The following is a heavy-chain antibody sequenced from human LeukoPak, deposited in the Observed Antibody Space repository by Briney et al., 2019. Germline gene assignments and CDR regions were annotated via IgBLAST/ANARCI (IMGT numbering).Heavy chain of an antibody. Sequence: GASVTVSCKASGGTFSSYAISWVRQAPGQGLEWMGGIIPIFGTANYAQKFQGRVTITTDESTSTAYMELSSLRSEDTAVDYCASGRYCSRTSCSRGFDYWGQGTLVTVSS. CDR2: IIPIFGTA. CDR1: GGTFSSYA. V-gene: IGHV1-69*05. D-gene: IGHD2-2*01. CDR3: ASGRYCSRTSCSRGFDY. J-gene: IGHJ4*02.